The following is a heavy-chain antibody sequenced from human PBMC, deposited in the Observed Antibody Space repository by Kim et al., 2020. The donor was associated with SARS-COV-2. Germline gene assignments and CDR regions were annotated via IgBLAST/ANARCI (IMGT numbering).Heavy chain of an antibody. J-gene: IGHJ3*02. D-gene: IGHD3-10*01. CDR3: AGANYYGSEDAFDI. Sequence: NPSLKSRVTISVDTSKNQFSLKLSSVTAADTAVYYCAGANYYGSEDAFDIWGQGTMVTVSS. V-gene: IGHV4-34*01.